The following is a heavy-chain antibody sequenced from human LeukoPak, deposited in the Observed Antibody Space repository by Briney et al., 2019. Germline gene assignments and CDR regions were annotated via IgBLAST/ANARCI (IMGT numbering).Heavy chain of an antibody. Sequence: PGGSLRLSCAASGFTFSSYAVTWVRQAPGKGLQWVSAISGSGDNTYYADSVKGRFTISRDNSKNTLSLQMNSLRAEDTAVYYCAKDSAAAATGYFDYWGQGTLVTVSS. CDR1: GFTFSSYA. D-gene: IGHD6-13*01. V-gene: IGHV3-23*01. CDR2: ISGSGDNT. J-gene: IGHJ4*02. CDR3: AKDSAAAATGYFDY.